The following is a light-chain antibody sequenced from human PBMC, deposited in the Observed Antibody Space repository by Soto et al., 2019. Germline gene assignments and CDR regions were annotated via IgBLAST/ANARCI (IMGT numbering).Light chain of an antibody. CDR3: SSYTSSSTLV. CDR1: SSDVGGYNY. Sequence: QSALTQPASVSGSPGQSITISCAGTSSDVGGYNYVSWYQQHPGKAPKLMIYEVSNRPSGVSNRFSGSKSGNTASLTISGLQSEDEADYYCSSYTSSSTLVFCEGTKLTVL. V-gene: IGLV2-14*01. J-gene: IGLJ2*01. CDR2: EVS.